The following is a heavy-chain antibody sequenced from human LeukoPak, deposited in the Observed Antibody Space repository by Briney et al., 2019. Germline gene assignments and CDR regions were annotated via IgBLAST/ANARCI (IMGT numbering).Heavy chain of an antibody. J-gene: IGHJ4*02. D-gene: IGHD2-21*01. CDR1: GFTVSSNY. Sequence: PGGSLRLSCAAYGFTVSSNYMSWVRQAPGQGLEWLSATYSGGSTYYADSVKGRFTISRDNSKNTQYLQMNSLRGEDTAVYYCARAGPPVMTFDYGGQGTLVTVSS. V-gene: IGHV3-53*01. CDR3: ARAGPPVMTFDY. CDR2: TYSGGST.